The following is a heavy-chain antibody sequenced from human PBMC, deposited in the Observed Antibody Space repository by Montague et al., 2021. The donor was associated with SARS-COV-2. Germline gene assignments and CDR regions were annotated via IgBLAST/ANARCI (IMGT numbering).Heavy chain of an antibody. D-gene: IGHD3-10*01. CDR2: ISDSSTTK. J-gene: IGHJ4*02. Sequence: SLRLSCAASGFMFSDYDMSWVRQAPGKGLEWVSYISDSSTTKDYAGSVKGRFTISRDNAKKSLYSQMNSLRVEDTAVYYCARDEITLVRGLIVRRLDSWGQGTLVTVSS. V-gene: IGHV3-11*01. CDR3: ARDEITLVRGLIVRRLDS. CDR1: GFMFSDYD.